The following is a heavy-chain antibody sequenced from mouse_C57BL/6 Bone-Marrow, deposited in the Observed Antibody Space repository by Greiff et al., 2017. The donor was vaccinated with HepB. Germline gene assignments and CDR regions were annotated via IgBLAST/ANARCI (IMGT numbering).Heavy chain of an antibody. CDR1: GYTFTSYW. V-gene: IGHV1-64*01. J-gene: IGHJ1*03. Sequence: VQLQQPGAELVKPGASVKLSCKASGYTFTSYWMHWVKQRPGQGLEWIGMIHPNSGSTNYNEKFKSKATLTVDKSSSTAYMQLSSLTSEDSAVYYCARVEVTTVVARLYWYFDVGGTGTAVTVSA. CDR3: ARVEVTTVVARLYWYFDV. D-gene: IGHD1-1*01. CDR2: IHPNSGST.